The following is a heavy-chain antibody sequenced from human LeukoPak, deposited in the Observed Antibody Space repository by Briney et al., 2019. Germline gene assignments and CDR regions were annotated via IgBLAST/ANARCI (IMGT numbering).Heavy chain of an antibody. CDR2: IYYSGST. Sequence: PSETLSLTCTVSGGSISSSSYYWGWIRQPPGKGLEWIGSIYYSGSTYYNPSLKSRVTISVDTSKNQFSLKLSSVTAADTAVYYCARRGVRGVFDPWGQGTLVTVSS. CDR1: GGSISSSSYY. CDR3: ARRGVRGVFDP. V-gene: IGHV4-39*01. D-gene: IGHD3-10*01. J-gene: IGHJ5*02.